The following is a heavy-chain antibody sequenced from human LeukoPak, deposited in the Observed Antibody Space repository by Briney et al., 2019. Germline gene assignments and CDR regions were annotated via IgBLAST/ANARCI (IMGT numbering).Heavy chain of an antibody. Sequence: GGSLRLSCAASGFTFSSYAMSWVRQAPGKGLEWVSAISGSGGSTYYADSVKGRFTISRDNSKNTLYLQMNGLRAEDTAVYYCAKARGYCSSTSCSSYYFDYWGQGTLVTVSS. V-gene: IGHV3-23*01. CDR1: GFTFSSYA. CDR3: AKARGYCSSTSCSSYYFDY. J-gene: IGHJ4*02. D-gene: IGHD2-2*01. CDR2: ISGSGGST.